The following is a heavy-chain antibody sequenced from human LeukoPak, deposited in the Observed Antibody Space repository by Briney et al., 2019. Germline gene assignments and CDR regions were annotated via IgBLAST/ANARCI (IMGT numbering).Heavy chain of an antibody. CDR2: IIPIFGTA. Sequence: SVKVSCKASGYTFTSYGISWVRQAPGQGLEWMGGIIPIFGTANYAQKFQGRVTITADESTSTAYMELSSLRSEDTAVYYCARRIAVAGTPLWFDPWGQGTLVTVSS. V-gene: IGHV1-69*13. D-gene: IGHD6-19*01. CDR1: GYTFTSYG. J-gene: IGHJ5*02. CDR3: ARRIAVAGTPLWFDP.